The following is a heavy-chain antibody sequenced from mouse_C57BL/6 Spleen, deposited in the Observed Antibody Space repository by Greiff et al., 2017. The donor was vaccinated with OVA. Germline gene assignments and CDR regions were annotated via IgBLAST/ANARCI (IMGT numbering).Heavy chain of an antibody. CDR3: VRTGLRGYAMDY. CDR2: IRSKSNNYAT. V-gene: IGHV10-1*01. D-gene: IGHD3-1*01. Sequence: DVKLVESGGGLVQPKGSLKLSCAASGFSFNTYAMTWVRQAPGKGLEWVARIRSKSNNYATYYADSVKDRFTISRDDSESMLYLQMNNLKAEDTAMYYCVRTGLRGYAMDYWGQGTSVTVSS. J-gene: IGHJ4*01. CDR1: GFSFNTYA.